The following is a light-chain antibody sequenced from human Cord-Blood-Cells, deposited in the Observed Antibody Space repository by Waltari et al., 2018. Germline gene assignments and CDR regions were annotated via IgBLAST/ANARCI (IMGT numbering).Light chain of an antibody. CDR1: SGSIASNY. CDR2: EDN. CDR3: QSYDSSNPWV. V-gene: IGLV6-57*01. J-gene: IGLJ3*02. Sequence: NFMLTQPHSVSESPGKTVTISCTRSSGSIASNYVPWYQQRPGSSPTPVIYEDNQRPPGVPDRFSGSIDSSSNSASLTISGLKTEDEADYYCQSYDSSNPWVFGGGTKLTVL.